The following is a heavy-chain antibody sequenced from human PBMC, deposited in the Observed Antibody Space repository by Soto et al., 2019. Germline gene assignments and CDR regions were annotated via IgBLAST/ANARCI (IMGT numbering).Heavy chain of an antibody. D-gene: IGHD3-9*01. CDR3: ARAGLYFDWSPFDY. V-gene: IGHV1-69*02. Sequence: SVKVSCKASGGTFSSYTISWVRQAPGQGLEWMGRIIPILGIANYAQKFQGRVTITADKSTSTAYMELSSLRSEDTAVYYCARAGLYFDWSPFDYWGQGTLVTVSS. CDR1: GGTFSSYT. CDR2: IIPILGIA. J-gene: IGHJ4*02.